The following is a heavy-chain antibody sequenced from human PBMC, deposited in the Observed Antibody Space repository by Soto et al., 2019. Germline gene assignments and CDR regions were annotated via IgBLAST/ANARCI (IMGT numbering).Heavy chain of an antibody. CDR3: ARESRYFDP. D-gene: IGHD3-9*01. CDR1: GYTFTSYG. Sequence: ASVKVSCKASGYTFTSYGISWVRQAPGQGLEWMGWISAYNGNTNYAQKFQGRVTMTRDTSISTAYMELSRLRSDDTAVYYCARESRYFDPWGQGTLVTVSS. V-gene: IGHV1-18*04. CDR2: ISAYNGNT. J-gene: IGHJ5*02.